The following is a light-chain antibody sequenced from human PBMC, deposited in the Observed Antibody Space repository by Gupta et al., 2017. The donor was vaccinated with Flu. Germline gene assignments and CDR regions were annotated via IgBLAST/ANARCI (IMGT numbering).Light chain of an antibody. Sequence: SALPHPRPTSGSPCSAVTTPSPGTSSDVGGYNYVSWYQQHPGKAPKLMIYDVSKRPSGVPDRFSGSKSGNMASLTISGLQAEDEADYYCCSYAGSYKVFGGGTKLTVL. CDR3: CSYAGSYKV. J-gene: IGLJ2*01. V-gene: IGLV2-11*01. CDR1: SSDVGGYNY. CDR2: DVS.